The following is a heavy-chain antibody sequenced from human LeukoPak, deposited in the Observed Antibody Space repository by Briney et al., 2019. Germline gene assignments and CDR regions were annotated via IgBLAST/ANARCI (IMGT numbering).Heavy chain of an antibody. J-gene: IGHJ6*03. CDR1: GGTFSSYA. CDR3: ARGSRDFWSDYYYMDV. V-gene: IGHV1-69*01. CDR2: IIPIFGTA. Sequence: SVKVSCKASGGTFSSYAISWVRQAPGQGLEWMGGIIPIFGTANYAQKFQGRVTITADESASTAYMELSSLRSEDTAVYYCARGSRDFWSDYYYMDVWGKGTTVTVSS. D-gene: IGHD3-3*01.